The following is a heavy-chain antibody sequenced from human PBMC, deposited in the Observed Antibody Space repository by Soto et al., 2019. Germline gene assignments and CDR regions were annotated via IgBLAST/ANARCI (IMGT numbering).Heavy chain of an antibody. CDR1: GYTFTSYA. J-gene: IGHJ4*02. CDR3: ARGPGGPDGPGDY. D-gene: IGHD2-15*01. CDR2: INAGNGNT. V-gene: IGHV1-3*01. Sequence: ASLKVSCKASGYTFTSYAMHWVRQAPGQRLEWMGWINAGNGNTKYSQNFQGRVTITRDTSASTAYMELSSLRSEDTAVYYCARGPGGPDGPGDYWGQGTLVNVSS.